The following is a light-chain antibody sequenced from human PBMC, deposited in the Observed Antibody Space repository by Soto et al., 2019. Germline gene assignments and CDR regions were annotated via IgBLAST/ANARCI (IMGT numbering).Light chain of an antibody. V-gene: IGKV3-20*01. Sequence: ETVLTQSPGTVSLSPGERATLSCTISQSVSSNYLAWYQQKPGQAPRLLIYGVFSMSTGITGRCSGSGSGTHFTLTNRGQEHEDSAIYYSQNYDGSPRTFGQGTKLEIK. CDR1: QSVSSNY. CDR2: GVF. CDR3: QNYDGSPRT. J-gene: IGKJ2*02.